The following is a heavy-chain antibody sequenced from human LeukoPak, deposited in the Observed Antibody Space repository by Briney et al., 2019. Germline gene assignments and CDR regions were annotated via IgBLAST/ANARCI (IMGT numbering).Heavy chain of an antibody. D-gene: IGHD3-10*01. CDR1: GYSITSGYY. CDR3: ARVRGVTPFDY. Sequence: SETLSLTCIVSGYSITSGYYWGWIRQPPGKGLEWIGSIYHSGDTYYNPSLKSRVTISVDTSKNQFSLKLSSVTAADTAVYYCARVRGVTPFDYWGQGTLVTVSS. J-gene: IGHJ4*02. V-gene: IGHV4-38-2*02. CDR2: IYHSGDT.